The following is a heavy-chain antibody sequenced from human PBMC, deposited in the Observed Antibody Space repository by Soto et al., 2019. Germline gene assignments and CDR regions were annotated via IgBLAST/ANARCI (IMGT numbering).Heavy chain of an antibody. D-gene: IGHD6-25*01. CDR3: ARVRSSGREFDY. V-gene: IGHV1-46*01. J-gene: IGHJ4*02. CDR2: VDPRDGST. Sequence: QVQLVQSGAEMKRAGASVILSCKASGYIFTTYSIHWVRQTAGQGLEWMAKVDPRDGSTGYAQKFRGRVSMAWDTSTRTVSMEVSSLTSDDTATYYCARVRSSGREFDYWGQGTQVTVSS. CDR1: GYIFTTYS.